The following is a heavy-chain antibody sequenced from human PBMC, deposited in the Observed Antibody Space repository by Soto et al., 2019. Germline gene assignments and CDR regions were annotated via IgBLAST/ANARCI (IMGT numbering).Heavy chain of an antibody. CDR3: GRGTTVETGSY. J-gene: IGHJ4*02. Sequence: ALVKASCKASGYTITSYAISSVRQDKGQGLEWMGWISAYNGNTNYAQKFQGRVTMTTDTSTSTAYMELRSLRSDDTAVYYCGRGTTVETGSYWGQGTLVTVSS. V-gene: IGHV1-18*01. CDR1: GYTITSYA. D-gene: IGHD4-17*01. CDR2: ISAYNGNT.